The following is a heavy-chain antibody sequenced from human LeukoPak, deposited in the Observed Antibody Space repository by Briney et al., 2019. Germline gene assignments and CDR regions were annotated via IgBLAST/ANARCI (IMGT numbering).Heavy chain of an antibody. CDR3: ARSDYYDSSGYYNPIFDY. V-gene: IGHV3-21*01. Sequence: GGSLRLSCAASGFTFSSYGMSWVRQAPGKGLEWVSSISSSSSYIYYADSVKGRFTISRDNAKNSLYLQMNSLRAEDTAVYYCARSDYYDSSGYYNPIFDYWGQGTLVTVSS. CDR2: ISSSSSYI. J-gene: IGHJ4*02. CDR1: GFTFSSYG. D-gene: IGHD3-22*01.